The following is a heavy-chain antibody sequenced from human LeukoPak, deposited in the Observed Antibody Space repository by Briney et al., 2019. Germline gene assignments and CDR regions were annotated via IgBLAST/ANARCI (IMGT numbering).Heavy chain of an antibody. CDR1: GGSISSGTYY. V-gene: IGHV4-39*01. J-gene: IGHJ4*02. D-gene: IGHD1-26*01. Sequence: SETLSLTCTVSGGSISSGTYYWGWVRQPPGKGLEWIGSIYSGSTSYNPSLKSRVTISVDTSKNQFSLKLGSVTAADTAVYYCARNASDSGTSYFDYWGQGTLVTVSS. CDR2: IYSGST. CDR3: ARNASDSGTSYFDY.